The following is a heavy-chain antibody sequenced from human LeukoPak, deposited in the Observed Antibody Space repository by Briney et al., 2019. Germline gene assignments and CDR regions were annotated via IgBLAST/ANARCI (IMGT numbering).Heavy chain of an antibody. CDR3: AKSQSGYGSGNSYDY. CDR1: GFAFSSYA. V-gene: IGHV3-23*01. CDR2: ISGTGSNT. J-gene: IGHJ4*02. D-gene: IGHD3-10*01. Sequence: PGGSLRLSCAASGFAFSSYAMSWVRQAPGKGLEWVSSISGTGSNTHYTDSVKGRFTISRDNSKNALYLQMNSLRAGDTAVYYCAKSQSGYGSGNSYDYWGQGTLVTVSS.